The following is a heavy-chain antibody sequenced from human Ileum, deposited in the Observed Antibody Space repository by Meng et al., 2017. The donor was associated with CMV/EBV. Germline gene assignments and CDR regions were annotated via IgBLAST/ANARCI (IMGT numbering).Heavy chain of an antibody. V-gene: IGHV3-71*01. J-gene: IGHJ4*02. Sequence: GESLKISCAASGFTFSDYYMNWIRQAPGKGLEWVGLIRSKGNGGTTDYAASVRDRFTISRDDSKRVAYLQMNSLRIEDTAVYYCTTEGDHWGQGTLVTVSS. CDR3: TTEGDH. CDR1: GFTFSDYY. CDR2: IRSKGNGGTT.